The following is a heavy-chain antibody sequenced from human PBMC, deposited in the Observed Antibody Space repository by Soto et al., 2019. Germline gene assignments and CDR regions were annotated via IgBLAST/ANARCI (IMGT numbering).Heavy chain of an antibody. Sequence: GVLRLSCTASGFTFGDYAMSWFRQAPGKGLEWVGFIRSKAYGGTTEYAASVKDRFTISRDDSKTFAYLQMNSLKTEDTAIYYCTRGWDSSGGTKWFDPWGQGTLVTVSS. CDR1: GFTFGDYA. D-gene: IGHD3-22*01. V-gene: IGHV3-49*03. CDR3: TRGWDSSGGTKWFDP. J-gene: IGHJ5*02. CDR2: IRSKAYGGTT.